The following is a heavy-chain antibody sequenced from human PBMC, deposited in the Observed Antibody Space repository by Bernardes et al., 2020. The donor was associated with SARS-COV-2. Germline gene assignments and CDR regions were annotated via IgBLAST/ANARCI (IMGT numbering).Heavy chain of an antibody. CDR1: GFTFSNYA. Sequence: GGSLRLSCAAAGFTFSNYAIHWVRQAPGKGLEWVADISYEGSKSNFADSVKGRFTVSRDSSKNMVFLQMNSLRSEDTAVYYCAKARSLFMLYYDDAFDIWAKGQWSSSLQ. CDR3: AKARSLFMLYYDDAFDI. V-gene: IGHV3-30*18. CDR2: ISYEGSKS. J-gene: IGHJ3*02. D-gene: IGHD2-8*01.